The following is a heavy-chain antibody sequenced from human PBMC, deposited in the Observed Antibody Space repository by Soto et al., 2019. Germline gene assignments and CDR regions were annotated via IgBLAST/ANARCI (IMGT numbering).Heavy chain of an antibody. Sequence: GGSLRLSCTASGFTFGDYAMSWFRQAPGKGLEWVGFIRSKAYGGTTEYAASVKGRFTISREDSKSIAYLQMNSLKTEDTAVYYCTTTPPAPGELGNGMDVWGQGTTVTVSS. CDR1: GFTFGDYA. D-gene: IGHD1-26*01. J-gene: IGHJ6*02. CDR3: TTTPPAPGELGNGMDV. V-gene: IGHV3-49*03. CDR2: IRSKAYGGTT.